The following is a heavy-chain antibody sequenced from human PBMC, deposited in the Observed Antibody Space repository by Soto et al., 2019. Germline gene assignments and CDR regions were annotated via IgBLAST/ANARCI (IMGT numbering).Heavy chain of an antibody. D-gene: IGHD3-22*01. CDR3: ARQFDSDNSGYYYAY. CDR1: GGTFSTNT. Sequence: GASVKVSCKASGGTFSTNTISWVRQAPGQGLEWMGGVMPIFGSANYAQKFQGRVTITADEYTRTVYMELSRLRSEDTAVYYCARQFDSDNSGYYYAYWGQGTLVTVSS. J-gene: IGHJ4*02. V-gene: IGHV1-69*13. CDR2: VMPIFGSA.